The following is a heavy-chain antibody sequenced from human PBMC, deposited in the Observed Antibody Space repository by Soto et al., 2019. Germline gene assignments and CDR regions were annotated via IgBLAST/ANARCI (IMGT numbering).Heavy chain of an antibody. CDR2: ISSSSSTI. V-gene: IGHV3-48*01. D-gene: IGHD1-26*01. J-gene: IGHJ3*02. CDR1: GFTFSSYS. CDR3: ARDAPTLLVGAPNSGDAFDI. Sequence: GGSLRLSCAASGFTFSSYSMNWVRQAPGKGLEWVSYISSSSSTIYYADSVKGRFTISRDNAKNSLYLQMNSLRAEDTAVYYCARDAPTLLVGAPNSGDAFDIWGQGTMVTVSS.